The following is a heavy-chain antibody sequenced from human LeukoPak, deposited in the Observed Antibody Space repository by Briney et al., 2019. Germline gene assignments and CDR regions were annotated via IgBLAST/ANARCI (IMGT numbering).Heavy chain of an antibody. Sequence: SETLSLTCTVSGGSISSHYWSWIRQPPGKGLEWIGYIYYSGSANYNPSLKSRVTISVDTSKNQFSLKLSSVTAADTAVYYCAREIVVVNHYYMDVWGKGTTVTVSS. J-gene: IGHJ6*03. CDR1: GGSISSHY. D-gene: IGHD3-22*01. CDR2: IYYSGSA. V-gene: IGHV4-59*11. CDR3: AREIVVVNHYYMDV.